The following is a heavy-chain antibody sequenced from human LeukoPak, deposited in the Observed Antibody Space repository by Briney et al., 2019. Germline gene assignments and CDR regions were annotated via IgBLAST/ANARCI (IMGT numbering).Heavy chain of an antibody. D-gene: IGHD6-13*01. CDR2: MNPNSGNT. J-gene: IGHJ6*02. Sequence: ASVTVSSMPSGYTFISYDINWVRQAPGQGLEWMGWMNPNSGNTGYAQKLQGRVTMTRNTSISTAYMKLSSLRSEDTAVYYCAIIAAAEENMEVWGQGTTVTVSS. V-gene: IGHV1-8*01. CDR3: AIIAAAEENMEV. CDR1: GYTFISYD.